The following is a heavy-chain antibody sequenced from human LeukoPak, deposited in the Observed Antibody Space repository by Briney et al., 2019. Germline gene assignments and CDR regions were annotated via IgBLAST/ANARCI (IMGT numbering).Heavy chain of an antibody. Sequence: SGTLSLTCPVSGFSLSNYNYWTWIRQPPGKGLVWLGYVYYTGSTNFNPSLKSRVTMSLDTSRNQFSLKLTSLTAADTAVYYCARGAMATTPFFDYWGQGTLVTVSS. CDR3: ARGAMATTPFFDY. V-gene: IGHV4-59*01. CDR1: GFSLSNYN. D-gene: IGHD5-24*01. CDR2: VYYTGST. J-gene: IGHJ4*02.